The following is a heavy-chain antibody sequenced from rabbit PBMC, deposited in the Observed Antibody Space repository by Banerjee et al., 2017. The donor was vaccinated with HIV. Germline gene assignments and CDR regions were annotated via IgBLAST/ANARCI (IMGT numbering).Heavy chain of an antibody. J-gene: IGHJ4*01. V-gene: IGHV1S43*01. CDR1: GFSFSSGYH. CDR2: IYVGDGST. Sequence: QQQLVESGGGLVKPGASLTLTCKASGFSFSSGYHMCWVRQAPEKGLEWIACIYVGDGSTYYASWVNGRFTISRDDAQNTLYLQLNSLTAADTATYFCVRDRANIGGDYGPYYFDLWGPGTLVTVS. CDR3: VRDRANIGGDYGPYYFDL. D-gene: IGHD2-1*01.